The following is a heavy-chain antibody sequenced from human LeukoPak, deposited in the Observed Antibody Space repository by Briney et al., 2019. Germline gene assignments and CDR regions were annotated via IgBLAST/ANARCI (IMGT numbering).Heavy chain of an antibody. Sequence: GGSLRLSCAASGFTFSSYEMNWVRQAPGKGLEWVSYISSSGSTIYYADSVKGRFTISRDNAKNSLYLQMNSLRAEDTAVYYCARDGYCSPDSSTSCYSTTHYYYYGMDVWGQGTTVTVSS. V-gene: IGHV3-48*03. CDR2: ISSSGSTI. CDR1: GFTFSSYE. CDR3: ARDGYCSPDSSTSCYSTTHYYYYGMDV. D-gene: IGHD2-2*01. J-gene: IGHJ6*02.